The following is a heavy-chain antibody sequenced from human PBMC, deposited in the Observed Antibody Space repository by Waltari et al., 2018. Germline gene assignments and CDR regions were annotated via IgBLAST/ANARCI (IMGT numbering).Heavy chain of an antibody. V-gene: IGHV3-48*03. D-gene: IGHD5-12*01. CDR1: GFTFSDYE. CDR3: SRSGYDYAFDV. J-gene: IGHJ3*01. CDR2: ISSGGSTI. Sequence: EIQLVESGGGLVQPGVSLRLSCVASGFTFSDYEMNWVRQAPGKGLEWVSYISSGGSTIYYGDSVKGRFTISRDNAKKSVFLQMNILSAEDTATYYCSRSGYDYAFDVWGQGTKVSVSS.